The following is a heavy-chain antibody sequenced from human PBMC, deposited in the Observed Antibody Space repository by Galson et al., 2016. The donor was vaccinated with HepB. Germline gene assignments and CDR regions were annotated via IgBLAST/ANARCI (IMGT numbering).Heavy chain of an antibody. V-gene: IGHV3-30-3*01. CDR3: ARASLISSGWSLGY. D-gene: IGHD6-19*01. CDR1: GFTFSDYA. J-gene: IGHJ4*02. Sequence: CAASGFTFSDYAMHWVRQAPGKGLEWVAIISYDGSNKFYADSVKGRFTISRDNSKNTLYLEMNSLRPEATAIYYCARASLISSGWSLGYWGQGTLVTVSS. CDR2: ISYDGSNK.